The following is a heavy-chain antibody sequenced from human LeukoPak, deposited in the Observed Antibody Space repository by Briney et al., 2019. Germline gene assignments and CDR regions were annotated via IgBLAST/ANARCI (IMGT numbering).Heavy chain of an antibody. CDR3: GGTLRDGYNKGGFDY. V-gene: IGHV4-38-2*01. D-gene: IGHD5-24*01. CDR2: IYHRGTI. CDR1: GYSISSGYY. Sequence: SETLSLTCAVSGYSISSGYYWGWTRQPPGAGLEWIGSIYHRGTIYSNPSLKSRVTISVDTSKNQFSLKLSSVTAADTAVYYCGGTLRDGYNKGGFDYWGQGTLVTVSS. J-gene: IGHJ4*02.